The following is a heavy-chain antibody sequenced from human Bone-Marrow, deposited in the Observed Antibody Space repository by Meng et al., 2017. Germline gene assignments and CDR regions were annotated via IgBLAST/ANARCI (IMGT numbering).Heavy chain of an antibody. CDR2: IYHSGTT. CDR3: ARTRGYSYGYYGY. D-gene: IGHD5-18*01. V-gene: IGHV4-30-2*01. CDR1: GGSFSSGGYS. J-gene: IGHJ4*02. Sequence: QLQLQESGSGLVKPSQTLSLTCAVSGGSFSSGGYSWSWIRQPPGKGLEWIGYIYHSGTTYYNPSLKSRVTISVDRSKNQFSLKLSSVTAADTAVYYCARTRGYSYGYYGYWGQGTLVTVSS.